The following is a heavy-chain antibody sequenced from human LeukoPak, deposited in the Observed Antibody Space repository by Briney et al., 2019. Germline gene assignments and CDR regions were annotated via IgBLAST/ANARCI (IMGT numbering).Heavy chain of an antibody. V-gene: IGHV3-53*01. CDR3: ARMGGYDTQFDY. J-gene: IGHJ4*02. D-gene: IGHD5-12*01. Sequence: GGSLRLSCAASGFTFTTYDMTWVRQAPGKGLEWVSVIYSGGSTYYADSVKGRFTISRDNSKNTLFLQMNSLRAEDTAVYYCARMGGYDTQFDYWGQGTLVTVSS. CDR2: IYSGGST. CDR1: GFTFTTYD.